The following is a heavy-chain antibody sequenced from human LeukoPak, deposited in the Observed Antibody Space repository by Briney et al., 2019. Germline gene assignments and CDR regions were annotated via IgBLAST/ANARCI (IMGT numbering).Heavy chain of an antibody. D-gene: IGHD3-22*01. CDR1: GGSFSGYY. CDR2: INHSGST. J-gene: IGHJ4*02. CDR3: AREGGGYYYDSSGYYSFYFDY. V-gene: IGHV4-34*01. Sequence: PSETLSLTCAVYGGSFSGYYWSWIRQPPGKGLGWIGEINHSGSTNYNPSLKSRVTISVDTSKNQFSLKLSSVTAADTAVYYCAREGGGYYYDSSGYYSFYFDYWGQGTLVTVSS.